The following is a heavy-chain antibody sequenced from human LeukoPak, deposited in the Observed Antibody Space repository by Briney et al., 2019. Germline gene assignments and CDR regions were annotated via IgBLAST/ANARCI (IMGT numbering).Heavy chain of an antibody. V-gene: IGHV4-34*01. J-gene: IGHJ4*02. Sequence: SETLSLTCAVYGGSFSGYYWSWIRQPPGKGLEWIGEINHSGGTNYNPSLKSRVTISVDTSKNQFSLKVSSVTAADTAVYYCARWRTAKTGFDYWGQGTLVTVSS. CDR2: INHSGGT. CDR1: GGSFSGYY. CDR3: ARWRTAKTGFDY. D-gene: IGHD1-1*01.